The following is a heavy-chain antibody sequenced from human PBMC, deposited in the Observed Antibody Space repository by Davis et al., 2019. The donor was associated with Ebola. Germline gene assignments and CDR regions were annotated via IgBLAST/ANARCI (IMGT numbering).Heavy chain of an antibody. J-gene: IGHJ4*02. V-gene: IGHV4-34*01. Sequence: SETLSLTCAVYGGSFSGYYWSWIRQPPGKGLEWIGEINHSGSTYYNPSLKSRVTITVDTSKNQFSLKLSSVTAADTAVYYCARGRGYSSSQTTFDYWGQGTLVTVSS. CDR3: ARGRGYSSSQTTFDY. D-gene: IGHD6-6*01. CDR2: INHSGST. CDR1: GGSFSGYY.